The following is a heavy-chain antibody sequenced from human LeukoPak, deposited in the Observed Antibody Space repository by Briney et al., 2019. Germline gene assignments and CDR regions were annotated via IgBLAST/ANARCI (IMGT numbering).Heavy chain of an antibody. Sequence: SETLSLTCTVSGGSISTYYWSWIRQPAGKGLEWIGRIYTRGSTNYNPSLMSRVTMSVDTSKNQFSLKLSSVTAADTAVYYCAKSNGYGLIDIWGQGTMVTVSS. J-gene: IGHJ3*02. CDR1: GGSISTYY. D-gene: IGHD3-10*01. CDR2: IYTRGST. CDR3: AKSNGYGLIDI. V-gene: IGHV4-4*07.